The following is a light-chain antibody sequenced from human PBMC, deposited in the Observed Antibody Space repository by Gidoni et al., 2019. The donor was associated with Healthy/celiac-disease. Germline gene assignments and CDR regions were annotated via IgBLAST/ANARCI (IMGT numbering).Light chain of an antibody. V-gene: IGLV2-14*01. Sequence: QSALTQPASVSGSPGQSLTISCTGTSSDVGGYNYVSWYQQHPGKAPKLMIYEVSNRPSGVPDRFSGSKSGNTASLTISGLQAEDEADYYCSSYTSSSTSYVFGTGTKVTVL. CDR3: SSYTSSSTSYV. CDR2: EVS. CDR1: SSDVGGYNY. J-gene: IGLJ1*01.